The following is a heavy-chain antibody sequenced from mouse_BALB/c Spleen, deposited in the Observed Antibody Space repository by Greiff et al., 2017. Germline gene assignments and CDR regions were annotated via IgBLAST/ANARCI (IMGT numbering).Heavy chain of an antibody. D-gene: IGHD2-1*01. Sequence: EVQVVESGGGLVQPGGSLKLSCAASGFDFSSYWMSWVRQAPGKGLEWIGEINPDSSTINYTPSLKDKFIISRDNAKNTLYLQMSKVRSEDTALYYCANHLLWYPHWYFDVWGAGTTVTVSS. CDR1: GFDFSSYW. CDR2: INPDSSTI. V-gene: IGHV4-1*02. CDR3: ANHLLWYPHWYFDV. J-gene: IGHJ1*01.